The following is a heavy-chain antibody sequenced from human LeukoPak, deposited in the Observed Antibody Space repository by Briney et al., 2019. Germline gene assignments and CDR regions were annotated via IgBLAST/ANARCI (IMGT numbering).Heavy chain of an antibody. CDR1: GDTFISYA. Sequence: ASVKVSCKASGDTFISYAISWVRQAPGRGLEWMGRIIPIFGTANYAQKFQGRVTITTDESTSTAYMELSSLRSEDTAVYYCAREFSWVYFDYWGQGTLVTVSS. V-gene: IGHV1-69*05. D-gene: IGHD1-26*01. CDR3: AREFSWVYFDY. J-gene: IGHJ4*02. CDR2: IIPIFGTA.